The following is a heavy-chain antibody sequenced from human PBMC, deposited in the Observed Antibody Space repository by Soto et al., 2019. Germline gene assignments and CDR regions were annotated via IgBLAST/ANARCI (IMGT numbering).Heavy chain of an antibody. J-gene: IGHJ6*03. CDR1: GFTFSSYW. CDR3: ARGRRDIVVVPAAMYYYYMDV. Sequence: EVQLVESGGGLVQPGGSLRLSCAASGFTFSSYWMSWVRQAPGEGLEWVANIKQDGSEKYYVDSVKGRFTISRDNAKNSLYLQMNSLGAEDTAVYYCARGRRDIVVVPAAMYYYYMDVWGKGTTVTVSS. CDR2: IKQDGSEK. D-gene: IGHD2-2*01. V-gene: IGHV3-7*01.